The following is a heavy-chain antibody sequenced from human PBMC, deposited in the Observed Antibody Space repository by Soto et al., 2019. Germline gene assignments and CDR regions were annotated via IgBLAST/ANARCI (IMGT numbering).Heavy chain of an antibody. CDR1: GYTFTDYD. D-gene: IGHD3-9*01. CDR3: EVTTGY. Sequence: QVQVVQSRAEVKKPGASVKVSCKTSGYTFTDYDINWVRQAPGQGLEWMGWMSPDSSNAGYAQQFQGRVRMTSNTYIRTAYMELSSLRTEATAVYYCEVTTGYWGQGTLVTVAS. CDR2: MSPDSSNA. J-gene: IGHJ4*02. V-gene: IGHV1-8*01.